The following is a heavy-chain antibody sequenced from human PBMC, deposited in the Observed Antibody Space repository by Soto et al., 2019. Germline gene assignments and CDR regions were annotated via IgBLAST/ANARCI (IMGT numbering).Heavy chain of an antibody. J-gene: IGHJ4*02. D-gene: IGHD2-2*01. CDR2: IYYSGST. CDR3: ARYCSSTSCFAGRFDY. V-gene: IGHV4-59*01. CDR1: VGSISSYY. Sequence: QVQLQESGPGLVKPSETLSLTCTVSVGSISSYYWSWIRQPPGKGLEWIGYIYYSGSTNYNPSLKSRVTISVDTSKNQFSLKLTSVTAADTAVYYCARYCSSTSCFAGRFDYWGQGTLVTVSS.